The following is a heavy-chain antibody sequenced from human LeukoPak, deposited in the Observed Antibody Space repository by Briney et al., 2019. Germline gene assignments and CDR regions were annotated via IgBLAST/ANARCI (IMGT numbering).Heavy chain of an antibody. Sequence: PGGSLRLSCAASGFTFSNYAMSWVRQAPGKGLEWVSSVSDRGTRTYDADSLKGRFTISRDNSKNTLYLQMNSLRAEDTAVYYCAKATGKLDPFDYWGQGTLVTVSS. CDR2: VSDRGTRT. J-gene: IGHJ4*02. V-gene: IGHV3-23*01. D-gene: IGHD1-1*01. CDR3: AKATGKLDPFDY. CDR1: GFTFSNYA.